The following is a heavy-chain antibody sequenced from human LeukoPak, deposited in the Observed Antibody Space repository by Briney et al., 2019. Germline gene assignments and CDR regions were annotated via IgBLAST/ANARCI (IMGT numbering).Heavy chain of an antibody. Sequence: PGGSLRLSCAASGFTFSSYWMSWVRQAPGKGLEWVANIKQDGSEKYYVDSVKGRFTISRDNAKNSLYLQMNSLRAEDTAVYYCARGKRVRGVISLDYWGQGTLVTVSS. D-gene: IGHD3-10*01. CDR1: GFTFSSYW. V-gene: IGHV3-7*01. CDR2: IKQDGSEK. CDR3: ARGKRVRGVISLDY. J-gene: IGHJ4*02.